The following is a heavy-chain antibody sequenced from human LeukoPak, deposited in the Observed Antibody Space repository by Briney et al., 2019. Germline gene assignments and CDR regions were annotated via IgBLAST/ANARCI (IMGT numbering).Heavy chain of an antibody. Sequence: SETLSLTCTVSGYSISSGYYWGWIRQPPGKGLEWIGSIYHSGSTYYNPSLKSRVTISVDTSKNQFSLKLSSVTAADTAVYYCAREIGAVDYWGQGTLVTVSS. D-gene: IGHD4/OR15-4a*01. CDR1: GYSISSGYY. V-gene: IGHV4-38-2*02. CDR3: AREIGAVDY. CDR2: IYHSGST. J-gene: IGHJ4*02.